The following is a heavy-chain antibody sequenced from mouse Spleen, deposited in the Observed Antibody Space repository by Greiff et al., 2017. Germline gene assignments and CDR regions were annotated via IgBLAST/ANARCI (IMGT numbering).Heavy chain of an antibody. CDR2: IDPETGGT. Sequence: QVQLKESGAELVRPGASVTLSCKASGYTFTDYEMHWVKQTPVHGLEWIGAIDPETGGTAYNQKFKGKAILTADKSSSTAYMELRSLTSEDSAVYYCTREGYGNGPFAYWGQGTLVTVSA. CDR3: TREGYGNGPFAY. D-gene: IGHD1-1*02. CDR1: GYTFTDYE. V-gene: IGHV1-15*01. J-gene: IGHJ3*01.